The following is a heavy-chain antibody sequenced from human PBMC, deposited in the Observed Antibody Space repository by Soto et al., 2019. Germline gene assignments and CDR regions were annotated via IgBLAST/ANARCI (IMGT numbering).Heavy chain of an antibody. CDR3: ARDGRVSSSVLYYFDY. CDR1: GYTFTGYY. D-gene: IGHD6-6*01. Sequence: GASVKVSCKASGYTFTGYYMHWVRQAPGQGLEWMGWINPNSGGTNYAQKFQGRVTMTRDTSISTAYMELSRLRSDDTAVYYCARDGRVSSSVLYYFDYWGQGTLVTVSS. CDR2: INPNSGGT. V-gene: IGHV1-2*02. J-gene: IGHJ4*02.